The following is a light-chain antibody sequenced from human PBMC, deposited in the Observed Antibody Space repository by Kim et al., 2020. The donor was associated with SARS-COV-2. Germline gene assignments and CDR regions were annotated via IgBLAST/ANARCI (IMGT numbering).Light chain of an antibody. J-gene: IGLJ2*01. V-gene: IGLV3-1*01. CDR1: KLEDKY. CDR3: QTWDSSSVI. Sequence: SVSPGQTASITCSGDKLEDKYVCWYQQKAGQSPVLLIYQDTKWPSGIPERFSCSNSGNTATLTISGTQAMDEADYYCQTWDSSSVIFGGGTQLTVL. CDR2: QDT.